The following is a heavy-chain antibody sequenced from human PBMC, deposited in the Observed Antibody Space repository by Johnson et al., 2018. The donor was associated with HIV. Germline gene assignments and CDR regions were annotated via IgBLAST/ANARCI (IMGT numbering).Heavy chain of an antibody. Sequence: VQLVESGGGVVQPGRSLRLSCAASGFTFSSYAMHWVRQAPGKGLEWVAVISYDGSNKYYADSVKGRFTISRDNSKNTLYLQMNSLRAEDTAVYYCARDEEMATIFNAFDIWGQGTMVTVSS. V-gene: IGHV3-30-3*01. CDR1: GFTFSSYA. J-gene: IGHJ3*02. D-gene: IGHD5-24*01. CDR2: ISYDGSNK. CDR3: ARDEEMATIFNAFDI.